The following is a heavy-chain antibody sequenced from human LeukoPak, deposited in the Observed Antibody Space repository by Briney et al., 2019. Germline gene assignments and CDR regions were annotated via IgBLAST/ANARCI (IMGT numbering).Heavy chain of an antibody. Sequence: PSETLSLTCTVSGYSISSGYYWGWIRQPPGKGLEWIGSIYHSGSTYYNPSLKSRVTISVDTSKNQFSLKLTSVTAADTAVYYCARLYLPATRFDYWGQGTWSPSPQ. V-gene: IGHV4-38-2*02. CDR1: GYSISSGYY. D-gene: IGHD5-24*01. CDR2: IYHSGST. CDR3: ARLYLPATRFDY. J-gene: IGHJ4*02.